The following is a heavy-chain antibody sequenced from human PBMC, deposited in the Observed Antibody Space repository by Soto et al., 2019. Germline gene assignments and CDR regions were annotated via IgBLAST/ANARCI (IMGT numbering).Heavy chain of an antibody. CDR3: ARTLRGSGSYLSDV. J-gene: IGHJ6*02. V-gene: IGHV4-31*03. CDR1: GGSISSGGYY. Sequence: QVQLQESGPGLVKPSQTLSLTCTVSGGSISSGGYYWSWIRQHPGKGLEWIGYIYYSGSTYYNPSRKSRVTISVDTSKNQFSLKLSSVTAADTAVYYCARTLRGSGSYLSDVWGQGTTVTVSS. CDR2: IYYSGST. D-gene: IGHD3-10*01.